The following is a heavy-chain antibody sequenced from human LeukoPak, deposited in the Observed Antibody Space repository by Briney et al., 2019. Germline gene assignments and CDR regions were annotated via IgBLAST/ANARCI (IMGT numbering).Heavy chain of an antibody. CDR1: GGSFSGYY. CDR3: ARVLRQSGTWGDYFDY. J-gene: IGHJ4*02. CDR2: ITHSGST. D-gene: IGHD3-10*01. Sequence: SETLSLTCAVYGGSFSGYYWSWIRQPPGKGLEWIGEITHSGSTNYNPSLKSQVTISVDTSKNQFSLKLSSVTAADTAVYYCARVLRQSGTWGDYFDYWGQGTLVTVSS. V-gene: IGHV4-34*01.